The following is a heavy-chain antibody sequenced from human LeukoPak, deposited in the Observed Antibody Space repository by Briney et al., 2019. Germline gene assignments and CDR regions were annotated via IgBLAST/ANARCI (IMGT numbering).Heavy chain of an antibody. J-gene: IGHJ4*02. CDR3: ARDYDY. CDR1: GFTFNIYG. V-gene: IGHV3-30*02. Sequence: GGSLRLSCAASGFTFNIYGMHWVRQAPGKGLEWVAFIRYDESTKFYADSVKGRFTISRDNSKTTLYLQMNSLRAEDTAVYYCARDYDYWGQGTLVTVSS. CDR2: IRYDESTK.